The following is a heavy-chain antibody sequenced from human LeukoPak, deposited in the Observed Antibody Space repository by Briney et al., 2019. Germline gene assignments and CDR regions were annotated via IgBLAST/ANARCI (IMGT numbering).Heavy chain of an antibody. CDR1: GFTVSSNY. D-gene: IGHD5-18*01. Sequence: PGGSLRLSCAASGFTVSSNYMSWVRQAPRKGLEWVSVIYSGGSTYYADSVKGRFTISRDNSKNTLYLQMNSLRAEDTAVYYCATSYSYGPFDYWGQGTLVTVSS. CDR3: ATSYSYGPFDY. J-gene: IGHJ4*02. CDR2: IYSGGST. V-gene: IGHV3-53*01.